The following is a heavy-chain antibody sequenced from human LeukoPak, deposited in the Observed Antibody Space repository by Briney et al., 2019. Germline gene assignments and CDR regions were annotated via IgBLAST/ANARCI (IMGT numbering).Heavy chain of an antibody. V-gene: IGHV3-30-3*01. CDR2: ISYDGSNK. Sequence: PGRSLRLSCAASGFTFSSYAMHWVRQAPGKGLEWVAVISYDGSNKYYADSVKGRFTISRDNSKNTLYLQMNSLRAEDTAVYYCARDYMPYDAFDIWGQGTMVTVSS. CDR3: ARDYMPYDAFDI. D-gene: IGHD2-2*01. CDR1: GFTFSSYA. J-gene: IGHJ3*02.